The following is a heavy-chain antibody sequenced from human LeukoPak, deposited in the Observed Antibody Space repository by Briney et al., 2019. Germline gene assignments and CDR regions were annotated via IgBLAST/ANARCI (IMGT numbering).Heavy chain of an antibody. CDR3: ARSARYYDSSGYYF. CDR2: INAGNGNT. V-gene: IGHV1-3*01. CDR1: GYTFTSYA. J-gene: IGHJ1*01. Sequence: ASVKVSCKASGYTFTSYAMHWVRQAPGQRLEWMGWINAGNGNTKYSQKFQGRVTITRDTSASTAYMELSSLRPEDTAVYYCARSARYYDSSGYYFWGQGTLVTVSS. D-gene: IGHD3-22*01.